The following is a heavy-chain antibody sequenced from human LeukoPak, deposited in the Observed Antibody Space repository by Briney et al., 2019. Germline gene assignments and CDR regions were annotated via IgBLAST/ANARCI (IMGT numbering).Heavy chain of an antibody. Sequence: SGPTLVKPTQTLTLTCTFSGFSLSTSGVGVGWIRQPPGKALEWLALIYWDDDKRYSPSLKSRLTITKDTSKNQVVLTMTNMDPVDTATCYCARTLVDYVWGSYRYTGFDYWGQGTLVTVSS. D-gene: IGHD3-16*02. CDR1: GFSLSTSGVG. CDR3: ARTLVDYVWGSYRYTGFDY. J-gene: IGHJ4*02. V-gene: IGHV2-5*02. CDR2: IYWDDDK.